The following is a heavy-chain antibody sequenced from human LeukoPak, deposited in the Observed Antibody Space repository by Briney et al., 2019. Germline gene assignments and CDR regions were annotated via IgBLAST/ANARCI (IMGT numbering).Heavy chain of an antibody. CDR3: ASASAPRYNWRNEKWYFDL. D-gene: IGHD1-1*01. J-gene: IGHJ2*01. CDR2: IYYSGST. CDR1: GGSISSYY. Sequence: SETLSVTLTVSGGSISSYYWSWIRQPPGKGLEWIGYIYYSGSTNYNPSLKSRVTISVDTSKNQFSLKLSSVTAADTAVYYCASASAPRYNWRNEKWYFDLWGRGNLCSVSS. V-gene: IGHV4-59*01.